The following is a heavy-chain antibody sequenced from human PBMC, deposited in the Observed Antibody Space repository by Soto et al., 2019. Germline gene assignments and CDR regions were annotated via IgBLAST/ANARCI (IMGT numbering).Heavy chain of an antibody. V-gene: IGHV3-49*04. CDR2: IRSKAYGGTT. D-gene: IGHD1-20*01. CDR1: GFTSGDYA. J-gene: IGHJ6*02. CDR3: TRDPLNNWNSYYYYGMDV. Sequence: GGSLRLSCTASGFTSGDYAVSWVRQAPGKGLEWVGFIRSKAYGGTTEYAASVKGRFTISRDDSKSIAYLQMNSLKTEDTAVYYCTRDPLNNWNSYYYYGMDVWGQGTTVTVSS.